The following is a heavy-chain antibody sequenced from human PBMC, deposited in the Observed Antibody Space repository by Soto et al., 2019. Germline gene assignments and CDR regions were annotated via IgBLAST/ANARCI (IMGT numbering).Heavy chain of an antibody. V-gene: IGHV3-23*01. CDR1: GCPFINFA. CDR3: GKERRGSGWFVCSY. D-gene: IGHD6-19*01. CDR2: IDPRGDIT. J-gene: IGHJ4*02. Sequence: PVGSLRRSCSASGCPFINFAMSWVRQAPGKGLEWLSSIDPRGDITYYAGSVKDRFSISRDNSKDTLFLQMNSLRADDTAVYYCGKERRGSGWFVCSYWGQGTLVTAPQ.